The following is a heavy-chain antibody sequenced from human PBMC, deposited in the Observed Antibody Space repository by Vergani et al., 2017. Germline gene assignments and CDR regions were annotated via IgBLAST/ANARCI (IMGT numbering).Heavy chain of an antibody. V-gene: IGHV3-23*01. D-gene: IGHD6-13*01. CDR2: ISGSGGST. J-gene: IGHJ4*02. CDR1: GFTFTAHG. Sequence: EVQLLESGGGSAQPGESLRLSCVASGFTFTAHGLNWVRQAPGKGLEWVSGISGSGGSTYYADSVKGRFTITRDNSKNTLYLKMNSLRAEDTAVYYWAKGAKAAARASGPDYWGQGTLVTVSS. CDR3: AKGAKAAARASGPDY.